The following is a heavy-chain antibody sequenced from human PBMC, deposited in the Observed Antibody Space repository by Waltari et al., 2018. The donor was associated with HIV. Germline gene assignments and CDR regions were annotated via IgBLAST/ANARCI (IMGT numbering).Heavy chain of an antibody. V-gene: IGHV3-23*01. CDR1: GFTFSSDA. CDR2: ISGSGGST. J-gene: IGHJ4*02. Sequence: EVQLLESGGGLVQPGGSLRLSCAASGFTFSSDAMSWVRPAPGKGLEWVSAISGSGGSTYYADSVKGRFTISRDNSKNTLYLQMNSLRAEDTAVYYCAKVVRFLGRETFDYWGQGTLVTVSS. D-gene: IGHD3-3*01. CDR3: AKVVRFLGRETFDY.